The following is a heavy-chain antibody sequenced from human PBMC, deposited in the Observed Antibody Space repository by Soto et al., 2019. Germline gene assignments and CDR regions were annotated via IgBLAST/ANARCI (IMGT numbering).Heavy chain of an antibody. CDR2: MNPNSGNT. CDR1: GYTFTSYD. Sequence: GASVKVSCKASGYTFTSYDINWVRQATGQGLEWMGWMNPNSGNTGYAQKFQGRVTMTRNTSISTAYMELSSLRSEDTAVYDCARRYGDYSSFDYWGQGTLVTVSS. CDR3: ARRYGDYSSFDY. V-gene: IGHV1-8*01. J-gene: IGHJ4*02. D-gene: IGHD4-17*01.